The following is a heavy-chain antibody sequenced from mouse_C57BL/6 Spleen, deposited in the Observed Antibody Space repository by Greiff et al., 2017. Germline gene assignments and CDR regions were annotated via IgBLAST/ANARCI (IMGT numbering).Heavy chain of an antibody. CDR1: GFTFSDYG. CDR3: ARRASYDSYAMDY. Sequence: EVKVVESGGGLVKPGGSLKLSCAASGFTFSDYGMHWVRQAPEKGLEWVAYISSGSSTIYYADTVKGRFTISRDNAKNTLFLQMTSLRSEDTAMYYCARRASYDSYAMDYWGQGTSVTVAS. J-gene: IGHJ4*01. CDR2: ISSGSSTI. V-gene: IGHV5-17*01.